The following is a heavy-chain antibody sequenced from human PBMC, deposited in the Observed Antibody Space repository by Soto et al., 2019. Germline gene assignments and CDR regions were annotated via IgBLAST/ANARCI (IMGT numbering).Heavy chain of an antibody. D-gene: IGHD3-22*01. CDR1: GGSISSGGYY. J-gene: IGHJ4*02. Sequence: SETLSLTCTVSGGSISSGGYYWSWIRQHPGKGPEWIGYIYYSGSTYYNPSLKSRVTISVDTSKNQFSLKLSSVTAADTAVYYCARGYYYDSSGYHNWGQGTLVTV. V-gene: IGHV4-31*03. CDR3: ARGYYYDSSGYHN. CDR2: IYYSGST.